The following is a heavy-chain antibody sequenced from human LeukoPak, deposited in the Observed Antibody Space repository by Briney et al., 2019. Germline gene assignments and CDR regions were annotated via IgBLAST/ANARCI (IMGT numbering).Heavy chain of an antibody. D-gene: IGHD3-22*01. CDR3: ARDWKDSSGYYVLRKFDP. J-gene: IGHJ5*02. Sequence: ASVKVSCKASGYTFTSYGISWVRQAPGQGLEWMGWISAYNGNTNYAQKLQGRVTMTRDTSISTAYMELSRLRSDDTAVYYCARDWKDSSGYYVLRKFDPWGQGTLVTVSS. CDR1: GYTFTSYG. V-gene: IGHV1-18*01. CDR2: ISAYNGNT.